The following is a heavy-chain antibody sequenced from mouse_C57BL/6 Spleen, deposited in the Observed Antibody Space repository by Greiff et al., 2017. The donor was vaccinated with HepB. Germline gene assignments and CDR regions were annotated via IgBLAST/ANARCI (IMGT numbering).Heavy chain of an antibody. V-gene: IGHV1-4*01. Sequence: QVQLKESGAELARPGASVKMSCKASGYTFTSYTMHWVKQRPGQGLEWIGYINPSSGYTKYNQKFKDKATLTADKSSSTAYMQLSSLTSEDSAVYYCARTSNYWFAYWGQGTLVTVSP. D-gene: IGHD2-5*01. J-gene: IGHJ3*01. CDR2: INPSSGYT. CDR1: GYTFTSYT. CDR3: ARTSNYWFAY.